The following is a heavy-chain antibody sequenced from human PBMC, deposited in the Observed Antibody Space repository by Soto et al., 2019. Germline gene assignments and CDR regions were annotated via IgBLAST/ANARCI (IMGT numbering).Heavy chain of an antibody. Sequence: EVQLVESGGGLVQPGRSLRLSCIASGFTFDDYAMYWVRQAPGKGLEWVSGISWNSGRIGYADSVKGRFTISRDNAKNSLYLQMNSLRAEDTAFYYCAKIDLWGRGTLVTVSS. CDR2: ISWNSGRI. V-gene: IGHV3-9*01. CDR1: GFTFDDYA. CDR3: AKIDL. J-gene: IGHJ2*01.